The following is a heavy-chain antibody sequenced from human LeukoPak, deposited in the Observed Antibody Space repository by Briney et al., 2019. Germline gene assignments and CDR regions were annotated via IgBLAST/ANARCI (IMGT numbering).Heavy chain of an antibody. J-gene: IGHJ5*02. V-gene: IGHV1-46*01. Sequence: ASVKVSCKASGGTFSSYAISWVRQAPGQGLEWMGIINPSGGSTSYAQKFQGRVTMTRDMSTSTVYMELSSLRSEDTAVYYCARGLYDILTGYNWFDPWGQGTLVTVSS. CDR2: INPSGGST. D-gene: IGHD3-9*01. CDR3: ARGLYDILTGYNWFDP. CDR1: GGTFSSYA.